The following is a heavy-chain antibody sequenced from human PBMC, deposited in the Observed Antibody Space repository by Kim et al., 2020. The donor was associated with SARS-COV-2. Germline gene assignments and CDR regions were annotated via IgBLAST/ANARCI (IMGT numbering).Heavy chain of an antibody. D-gene: IGHD5-18*01. J-gene: IGHJ4*02. Sequence: TPSLQTRITISVDPSKTPFSLKLSAVTAADTAVYYCARERGYSYGYSDYWGQGTLVTVSS. CDR3: ARERGYSYGYSDY. V-gene: IGHV4-39*07.